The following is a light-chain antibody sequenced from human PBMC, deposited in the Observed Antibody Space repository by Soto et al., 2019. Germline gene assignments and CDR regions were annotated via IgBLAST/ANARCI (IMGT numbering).Light chain of an antibody. V-gene: IGKV1-39*01. CDR2: AAS. CDR3: QQSYSTPPT. CDR1: QSISSY. J-gene: IGKJ1*01. Sequence: IQMSQSPSSLSASVGDRVTITCRASQSISSYLNWYQQKPGKAPKLLIYAASSLQSGVPSRFSGSGSGTDFTLTISSLQPEDFATYYCQQSYSTPPTFGQRTNVDI.